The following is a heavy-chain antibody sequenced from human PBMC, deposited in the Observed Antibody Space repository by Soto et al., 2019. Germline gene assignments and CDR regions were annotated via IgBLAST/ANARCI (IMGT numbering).Heavy chain of an antibody. CDR2: IKPSGGST. Sequence: ASVKVSCKTSGYTFTSYYMHWVRQAPGQGLEWMGIIKPSGGSTTYAQKFQGRVTLTRDTSTRTVYMELSSLTYDDTAVYYCARDLYFDYWGQGTLVTVSS. CDR1: GYTFTSYY. J-gene: IGHJ4*02. V-gene: IGHV1-46*03. CDR3: ARDLYFDY.